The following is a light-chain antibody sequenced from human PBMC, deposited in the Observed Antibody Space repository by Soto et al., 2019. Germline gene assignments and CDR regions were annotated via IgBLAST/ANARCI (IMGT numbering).Light chain of an antibody. CDR3: QQSYRTPRT. Sequence: DIQMTQSPSSLSAFVGDRVTITCRASQSISSYLNWYQQKPGKAPKLLILAASSLQSGVPSRFSGRGSGTDFTLTISSLQPEDFATYYCQQSYRTPRTFGQGTKVEIK. CDR2: AAS. J-gene: IGKJ1*01. V-gene: IGKV1-39*01. CDR1: QSISSY.